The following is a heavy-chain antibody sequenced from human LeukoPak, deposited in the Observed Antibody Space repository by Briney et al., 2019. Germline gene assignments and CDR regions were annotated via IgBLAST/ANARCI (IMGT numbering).Heavy chain of an antibody. D-gene: IGHD6-13*01. CDR1: GFTFSGSA. Sequence: GGSLRLSCAASGFTFSGSAMHWVRQASGKGLEWVGRIRSKANSYATAYAASVKGRFTISRDDSKNTAYLQMNSLKTEDTAVYYCTSGLFYSSSWYYNYWGQGTLVTVSS. CDR3: TSGLFYSSSWYYNY. V-gene: IGHV3-73*01. J-gene: IGHJ4*02. CDR2: IRSKANSYAT.